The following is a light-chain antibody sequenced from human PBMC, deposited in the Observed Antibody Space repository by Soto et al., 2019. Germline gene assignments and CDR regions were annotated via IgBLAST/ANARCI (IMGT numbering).Light chain of an antibody. CDR3: QTWGTGIGV. CDR2: LNSDGSH. Sequence: QPVLTQSPSASASLGASVKLTCTLSSGHRNYAIAWHQQQPEKGPRYLMKLNSDGSHSKGDGIPDRFSGSSSGAERYLTIASLPSEDEADYCCQTWGTGIGVFGGGTKLTVL. CDR1: SGHRNYA. J-gene: IGLJ2*01. V-gene: IGLV4-69*01.